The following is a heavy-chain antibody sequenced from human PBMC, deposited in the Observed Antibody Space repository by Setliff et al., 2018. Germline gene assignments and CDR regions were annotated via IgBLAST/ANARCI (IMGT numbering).Heavy chain of an antibody. CDR2: IIPILGIA. Sequence: GASVKVSCKASGGTFSSYAISWVRQAPGQGLEWMGGIIPILGIANYAQKFQGRVTITADESTSTAYMELSSLRSEDTAVYYCAREPYYYDSSGYSKSYYFDYWGQGTLVTVSS. V-gene: IGHV1-69*10. D-gene: IGHD3-22*01. J-gene: IGHJ4*02. CDR3: AREPYYYDSSGYSKSYYFDY. CDR1: GGTFSSYA.